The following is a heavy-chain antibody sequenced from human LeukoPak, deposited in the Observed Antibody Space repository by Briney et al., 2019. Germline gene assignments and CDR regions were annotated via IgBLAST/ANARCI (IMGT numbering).Heavy chain of an antibody. CDR1: GFTFRNYG. CDR2: ISAYNGDT. V-gene: IGHV1-18*04. CDR3: ARDPSNTSGRNVYFDF. J-gene: IGHJ4*02. Sequence: ASVRVSCKASGFTFRNYGISWVRQAPGQGLDWMGWISAYNGDTKFAQKLQGRVTMTTYTPTSTAYMELRDLRSDDTAVCFCARDPSNTSGRNVYFDFWGQGTVVTVSS. D-gene: IGHD6-19*01.